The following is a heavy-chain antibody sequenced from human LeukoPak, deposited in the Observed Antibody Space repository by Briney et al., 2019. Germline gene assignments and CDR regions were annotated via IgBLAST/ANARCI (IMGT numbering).Heavy chain of an antibody. CDR2: IYYRGST. CDR1: GDSISSNNYY. J-gene: IGHJ3*02. CDR3: ARVRYYYDSSGVRDAFDI. V-gene: IGHV4-39*01. Sequence: SETLSLTCTVSGDSISSNNYYWAWIRQSPEKGLEWIGSIYYRGSTYYNPSLKSRVIMSVDTSKNQFSLKLSSVTAADTAVYYCARVRYYYDSSGVRDAFDIWGQGTMVTVSS. D-gene: IGHD3-22*01.